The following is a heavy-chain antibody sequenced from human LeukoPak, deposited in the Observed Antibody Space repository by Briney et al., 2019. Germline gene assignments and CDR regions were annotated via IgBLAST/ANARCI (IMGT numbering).Heavy chain of an antibody. V-gene: IGHV4-59*12. CDR1: GGSISSYY. CDR3: ARDLRYSSGWYYFDY. Sequence: PSETLSLTCTVSGGSISSYYWSWIRQPLGKGLEWIGYIYYSGSTNYNPSLKSRVTISVDTSKNQFSLKLSSVTAADTAVYYCARDLRYSSGWYYFDYWGQGTLVTVSS. J-gene: IGHJ4*02. CDR2: IYYSGST. D-gene: IGHD6-19*01.